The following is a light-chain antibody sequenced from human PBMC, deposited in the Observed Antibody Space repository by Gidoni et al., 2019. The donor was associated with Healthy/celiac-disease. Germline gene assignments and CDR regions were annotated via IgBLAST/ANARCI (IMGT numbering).Light chain of an antibody. CDR3: QQYNDWPYT. J-gene: IGKJ2*01. V-gene: IGKV3-15*01. CDR2: GVF. CDR1: QSVSSN. Sequence: EIVMTPSPVTLSVSPGERATLSCRASQSVSSNLAWYQQKPGQAPRLLMYGVFTRATGIPARFSGSGSGTEFTLSISSLQSEEFAVYYCQQYNDWPYTFGQGTKLEIK.